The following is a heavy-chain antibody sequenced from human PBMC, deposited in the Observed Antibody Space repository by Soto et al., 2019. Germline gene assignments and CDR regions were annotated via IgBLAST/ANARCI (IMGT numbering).Heavy chain of an antibody. V-gene: IGHV2-5*02. CDR3: AHRPRGFTYFFDY. CDR1: GFSLSTRGVG. Sequence: QITLNESGPTLVKPTQTLTLTCTFSGFSLSTRGVGVGWIRLPPGKALEWLALLYWDDDERYSPSLMSRLTITKDTSKNQVCLTMTKVDPVDTATYYCAHRPRGFTYFFDYWGQGTLVTVSS. CDR2: LYWDDDE. J-gene: IGHJ4*02.